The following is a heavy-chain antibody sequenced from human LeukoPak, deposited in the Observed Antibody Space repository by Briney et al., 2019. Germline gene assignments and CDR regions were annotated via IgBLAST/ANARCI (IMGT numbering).Heavy chain of an antibody. CDR2: ISTDGSRP. J-gene: IGHJ4*02. CDR3: VRDGQGSTPLDY. V-gene: IGHV3-74*01. CDR1: GFTFSSHW. Sequence: GGSLRLSCAASGFTFSSHWMHWVRHAPGKGLVWVSGISTDGSRPRYADSVNGRFTISRDNAKNTLYLQMNSLRAEDTAVYFCVRDGQGSTPLDYWGQGTLVTVSS. D-gene: IGHD2-15*01.